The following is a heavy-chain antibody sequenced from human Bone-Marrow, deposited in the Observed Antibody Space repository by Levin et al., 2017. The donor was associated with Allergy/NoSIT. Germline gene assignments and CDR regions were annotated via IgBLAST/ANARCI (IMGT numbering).Heavy chain of an antibody. J-gene: IGHJ1*01. CDR3: AKSPGRRRDGGYEIEH. CDR2: ISYDGSNK. D-gene: IGHD5-12*01. CDR1: GFTFSSYG. Sequence: GGSLRLSCAASGFTFSSYGMHWVRQAPGKGLEWVAVISYDGSNKYYADSVKGRFTISRDNSKNTLYLQMNSLRAEDTAVYYCAKSPGRRRDGGYEIEHWGQGTLVTVSS. V-gene: IGHV3-30*18.